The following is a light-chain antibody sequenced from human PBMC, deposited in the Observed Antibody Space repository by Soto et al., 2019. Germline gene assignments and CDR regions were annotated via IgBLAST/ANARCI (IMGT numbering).Light chain of an antibody. CDR2: GAS. CDR3: LQHLRYPLT. V-gene: IGKV1-17*03. J-gene: IGKJ4*01. Sequence: DIQITQSPSSVSASVVDRVTITFLASQGIGNYLAWFQQKPGKVPKRLIYGASSLQSGVPSRFSGSGSGTEFTFTISSLQPEDFATYYCLQHLRYPLTFGGGTKVDIK. CDR1: QGIGNY.